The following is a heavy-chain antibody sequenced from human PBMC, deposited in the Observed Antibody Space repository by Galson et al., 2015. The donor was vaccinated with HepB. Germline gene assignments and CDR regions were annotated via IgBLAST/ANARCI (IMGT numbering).Heavy chain of an antibody. D-gene: IGHD3-22*01. CDR2: IRSKAYGGTT. V-gene: IGHV3-49*03. CDR3: TRITMIVVVILFDY. J-gene: IGHJ4*02. CDR1: GFTFGDYA. Sequence: SLRLSCAASGFTFGDYAMSWFRQAPGKGLEWVGFIRSKAYGGTTEYAASVKGRFTISRDDSKSIAYLQMNSLKTEDTAVYYCTRITMIVVVILFDYWGQGTLVTVSS.